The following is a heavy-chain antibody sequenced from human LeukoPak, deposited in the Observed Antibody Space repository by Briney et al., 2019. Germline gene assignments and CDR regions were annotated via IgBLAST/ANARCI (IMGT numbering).Heavy chain of an antibody. Sequence: GGSLRLSCAAPGFTSTNYAMNWVRQAPGKGLEWVSVLIGSSGSTDYADSVKGRFTISRDKSKNTLFLQMSSLRAEDTAIYFCAKGAYDYIEMGYFDSWGQGTLVTVSS. CDR2: LIGSSGST. CDR3: AKGAYDYIEMGYFDS. V-gene: IGHV3-23*01. J-gene: IGHJ4*02. CDR1: GFTSTNYA. D-gene: IGHD5-12*01.